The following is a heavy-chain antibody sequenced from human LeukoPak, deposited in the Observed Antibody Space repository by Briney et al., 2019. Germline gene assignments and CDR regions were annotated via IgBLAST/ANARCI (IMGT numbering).Heavy chain of an antibody. CDR2: ISAYDGNT. J-gene: IGHJ5*02. Sequence: GASVKVSCKASGYTFTSYGISWVRQAPGQGLEWMGWISAYDGNTNYAQKLQGRVTMTTDTSTSTAYMELRSLRSDDTAVYYCARSPRPPYYDFWSGYANWFDPWGLGTLVTVSS. CDR3: ARSPRPPYYDFWSGYANWFDP. CDR1: GYTFTSYG. V-gene: IGHV1-18*01. D-gene: IGHD3-3*01.